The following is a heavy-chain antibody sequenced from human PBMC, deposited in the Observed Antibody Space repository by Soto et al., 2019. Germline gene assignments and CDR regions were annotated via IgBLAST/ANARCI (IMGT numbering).Heavy chain of an antibody. CDR3: ARGEGSLYHSSGSYSS. V-gene: IGHV4-61*08. D-gene: IGHD3-22*01. CDR1: GGSVSIGGYD. J-gene: IGHJ4*02. CDR2: IYYSGSA. Sequence: ASTXSLTGSFSGGSVSIGGYDGSGIRQPPGKGLEWIGYIYYSGSANYNPSLKSRVTISVDTSKNQFSLKLSSVTAADTAVSYCARGEGSLYHSSGSYSSWGQGTLVTVSS.